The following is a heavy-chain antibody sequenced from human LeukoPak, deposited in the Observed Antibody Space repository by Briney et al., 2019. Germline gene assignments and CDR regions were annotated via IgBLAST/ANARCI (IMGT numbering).Heavy chain of an antibody. D-gene: IGHD3-3*01. CDR2: ISSSGSTI. Sequence: GGSLRLSCAASGFTFSDYYMSWIRQAPGKGLEWVSYISSSGSTIYYADSVKGRFTISRDNAKNSLYLQMNSLRAEDTAVYYCARVEAGYYYYYYYMGVWGKGTTVTVSS. CDR3: ARVEAGYYYYYYYMGV. CDR1: GFTFSDYY. J-gene: IGHJ6*03. V-gene: IGHV3-11*04.